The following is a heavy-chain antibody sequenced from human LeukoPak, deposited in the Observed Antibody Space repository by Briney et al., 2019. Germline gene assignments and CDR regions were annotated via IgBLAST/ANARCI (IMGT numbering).Heavy chain of an antibody. CDR3: ARHYSGSYSPFDY. V-gene: IGHV3-21*01. D-gene: IGHD1-26*01. Sequence: GGYLRLSCAASGFTFSSYSMIWVRQAPGKGLVWVSSISSSSSYIYYADSVKGRFTIYRDNAKNSLYLQMNSRRAEDTAVYYCARHYSGSYSPFDYWGQGTLVTVSS. J-gene: IGHJ4*02. CDR1: GFTFSSYS. CDR2: ISSSSSYI.